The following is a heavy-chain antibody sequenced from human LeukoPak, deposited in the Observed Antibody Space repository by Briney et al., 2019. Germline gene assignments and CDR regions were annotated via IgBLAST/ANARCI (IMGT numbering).Heavy chain of an antibody. CDR3: ARTYYDILTGIRDFDY. CDR2: TRNKARSYTT. V-gene: IGHV3-72*01. D-gene: IGHD3-9*01. CDR1: GFPFSDHY. Sequence: GGSLRLSCAGSGFPFSDHYMDWVRQAPGKGLEWVGRTRNKARSYTTDYAASVKGRFTNSRDASKNSVYLQMNSLKTEDTAVYYCARTYYDILTGIRDFDYWGQGTLVTVSS. J-gene: IGHJ4*02.